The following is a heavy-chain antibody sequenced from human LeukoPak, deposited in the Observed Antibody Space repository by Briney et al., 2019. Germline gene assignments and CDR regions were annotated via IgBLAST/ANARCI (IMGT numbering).Heavy chain of an antibody. V-gene: IGHV4-39*01. J-gene: IGHJ4*02. CDR3: ASAATFSVDY. CDR2: LYYSGST. D-gene: IGHD2-15*01. Sequence: SSETLSLTCTVSGGSVSSSFYYWGWIRQPPRKGLEWIGSLYYSGSTHYNPSLKSRVTMSVDTSKNQFSLNLSSVTAADTAVFFCASAATFSVDYWGQGTLVTVSS. CDR1: GGSVSSSFYY.